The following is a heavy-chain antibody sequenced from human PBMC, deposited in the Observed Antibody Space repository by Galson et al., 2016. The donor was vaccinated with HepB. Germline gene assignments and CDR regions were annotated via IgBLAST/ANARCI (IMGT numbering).Heavy chain of an antibody. CDR2: ISYDGSNK. J-gene: IGHJ4*02. D-gene: IGHD2-15*01. V-gene: IGHV3-30*18. CDR3: AKDVGSWYLLLSHYFDY. CDR1: GFSLSTYG. Sequence: SLRLSCAASGFSLSTYGVHWVRQAPGKGPEWVAVISYDGSNKYQADSVKGRFTISRDNSKNTVYLQMNSLRAEDTAVYYCAKDVGSWYLLLSHYFDYWGQGTLVTVSS.